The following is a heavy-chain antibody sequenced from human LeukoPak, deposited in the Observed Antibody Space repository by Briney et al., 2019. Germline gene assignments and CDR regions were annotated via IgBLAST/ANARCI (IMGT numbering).Heavy chain of an antibody. D-gene: IGHD3-22*01. Sequence: SETLSLICGVSGGSITTTNFWSWVRQPPGGGLEWIGEISLRGRTQYNPSLKSRVNISIDESKNHLYLSLASVTAADTAVYYCARVDYYECSQCFDFWGQGTLVTVSS. CDR2: ISLRGRT. J-gene: IGHJ4*02. CDR1: GGSITTTNF. CDR3: ARVDYYECSQCFDF. V-gene: IGHV4-4*02.